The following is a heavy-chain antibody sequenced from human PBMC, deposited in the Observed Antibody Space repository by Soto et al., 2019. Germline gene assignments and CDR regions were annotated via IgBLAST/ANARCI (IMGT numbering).Heavy chain of an antibody. D-gene: IGHD4-17*01. CDR2: IIPALGTA. Sequence: QDQLVQSGAEVKKPGSSVKVSCKASGGTFSSHTFSWVRQAPGQGLEWMGRIIPALGTATYAQKFQGRVTITSAESATTVYMDLNSLRSEDTAVYYCARPDFGDYWYFDLWGRGTLVTVSS. CDR1: GGTFSSHT. J-gene: IGHJ2*01. CDR3: ARPDFGDYWYFDL. V-gene: IGHV1-69*08.